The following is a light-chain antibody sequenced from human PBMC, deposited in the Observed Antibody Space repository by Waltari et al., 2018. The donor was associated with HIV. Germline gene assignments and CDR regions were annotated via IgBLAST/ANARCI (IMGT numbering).Light chain of an antibody. CDR1: SSNIGSNI. Sequence: QSVLTQPPSASGTPGQRVSISCSGSSSNIGSNIVNWYQQLPGTAPKLLIYINNQLPSGVPDRFSGSKAGTSASLAISGLQSEDEADYYCAAWDDSLNALVFGGGTKLTVL. J-gene: IGLJ3*02. V-gene: IGLV1-44*01. CDR3: AAWDDSLNALV. CDR2: INN.